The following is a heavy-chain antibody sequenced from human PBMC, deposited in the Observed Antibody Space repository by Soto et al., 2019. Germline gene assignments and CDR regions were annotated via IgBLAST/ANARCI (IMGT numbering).Heavy chain of an antibody. J-gene: IGHJ5*02. Sequence: SETLSLTCTVSGGSISSGGYYWSWIRQHPGKGLEWIGYIYYSGSTYYNPSLKSRVTISVDTTKNQFSLKLSSVTAADTAGYYCARESIVVVPAAMCWFDPWGQGTLVTVSS. CDR1: GGSISSGGYY. CDR2: IYYSGST. CDR3: ARESIVVVPAAMCWFDP. V-gene: IGHV4-31*02. D-gene: IGHD2-2*01.